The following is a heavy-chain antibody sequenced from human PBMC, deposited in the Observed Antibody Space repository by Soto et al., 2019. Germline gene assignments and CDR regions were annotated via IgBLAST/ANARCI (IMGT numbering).Heavy chain of an antibody. CDR2: IYSGGST. CDR1: GFTVSSNY. CDR3: ARLSSGWYFDY. V-gene: IGHV3-66*04. J-gene: IGHJ4*02. D-gene: IGHD6-19*01. Sequence: PGGSLRLSCAASGFTVSSNYMSWVRQAPGKGLEWVSVIYSGGSTYYADSVKGRFTISRDNSKNTLYLQMNSLRAEDTAVYYCARLSSGWYFDYWGQGTLVTVSS.